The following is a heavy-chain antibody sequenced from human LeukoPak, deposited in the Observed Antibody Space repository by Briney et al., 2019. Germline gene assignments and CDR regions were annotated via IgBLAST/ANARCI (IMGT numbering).Heavy chain of an antibody. CDR3: AKDVVPTYYYDSSGYPGDY. Sequence: GGSLRLSCAASGVSVSTNYMAWVRQAPGKGLEWVSVIYADGKTYYADSVKGRFTISRDNSKNSLYLQMNSLRTEDTALYYCAKDVVPTYYYDSSGYPGDYWGQGTLVTVSS. D-gene: IGHD3-22*01. CDR1: GVSVSTNY. J-gene: IGHJ4*02. CDR2: IYADGKT. V-gene: IGHV3-53*05.